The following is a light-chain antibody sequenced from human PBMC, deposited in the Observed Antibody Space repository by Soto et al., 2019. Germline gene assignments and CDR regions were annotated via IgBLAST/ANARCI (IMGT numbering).Light chain of an antibody. Sequence: QSALTQPPSASGSPGQSVTISCTGTSSDVGGYNYVSWFQQNPGKAPKLIIYEVTKRPSGVPDRFSGSKSGNTASLTVSGLQAEDEADYYCASYGGNYVVFGEGPSSPS. J-gene: IGLJ2*01. CDR2: EVT. CDR1: SSDVGGYNY. CDR3: ASYGGNYVV. V-gene: IGLV2-8*01.